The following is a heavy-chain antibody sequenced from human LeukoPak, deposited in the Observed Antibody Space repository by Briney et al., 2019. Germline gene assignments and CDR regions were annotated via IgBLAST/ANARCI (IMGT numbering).Heavy chain of an antibody. CDR1: GGSISSSSYY. J-gene: IGHJ4*02. CDR2: IYYSGST. D-gene: IGHD5-12*01. CDR3: ARGSTSVATIPGDY. Sequence: SETLSLTCTVSGGSISSSSYYWGWIRQPPGKGLEWIGSIYYSGSTYYNPSLKSRVTISVDTSKNQFSLKLTSVTAADTAVYYCARGSTSVATIPGDYWGQGTLVTVSS. V-gene: IGHV4-39*07.